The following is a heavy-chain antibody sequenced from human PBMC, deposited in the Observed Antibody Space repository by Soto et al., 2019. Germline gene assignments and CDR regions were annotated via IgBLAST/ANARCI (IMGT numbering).Heavy chain of an antibody. V-gene: IGHV1-69*05. Sequence: QVRPVQSGAEVKKPGSSVKVSCKASGGTFSNYAIGWVRQAPGQGLEGMGVIILPFGTPNYAQKFQGAVTITTDASMTTVYMEVSGLRSEDTAVYYCASGPDYEGYFDDWGRGTLVTVTS. CDR2: IILPFGTP. CDR3: ASGPDYEGYFDD. D-gene: IGHD3-22*01. J-gene: IGHJ4*02. CDR1: GGTFSNYA.